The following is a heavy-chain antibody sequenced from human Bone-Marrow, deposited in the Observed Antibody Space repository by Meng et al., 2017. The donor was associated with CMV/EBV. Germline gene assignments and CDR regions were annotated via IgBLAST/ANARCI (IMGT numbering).Heavy chain of an antibody. CDR2: INPNSGGT. D-gene: IGHD2-2*01. V-gene: IGHV1-2*02. J-gene: IGHJ5*02. Sequence: ASVKVSCKASGYAFTGYYMHWVRQAPGQGLEWMGWINPNSGGTNYAQKFQGRVTMTRDTSISTAYMELSRLRSDDTAVYYCAREAGGYCSSTSCRPAYNWFDPWGQGTLVTFYS. CDR3: AREAGGYCSSTSCRPAYNWFDP. CDR1: GYAFTGYY.